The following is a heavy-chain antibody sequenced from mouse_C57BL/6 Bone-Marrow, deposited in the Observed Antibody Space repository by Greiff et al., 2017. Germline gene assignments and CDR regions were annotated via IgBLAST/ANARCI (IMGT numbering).Heavy chain of an antibody. V-gene: IGHV1-53*01. J-gene: IGHJ3*01. Sequence: VQLNQPGLDLLKLGAPVNLSCKAFGYTFTSYWLPWVKQRPGQGLEWIGNINPNNGGINYNEKFKRKATLTVDKSPSTAYMQLSSLASEDSAGYYCARDDGRDWGQGTMVTVSA. CDR3: ARDDGRD. CDR2: INPNNGGI. D-gene: IGHD2-3*01. CDR1: GYTFTSYW.